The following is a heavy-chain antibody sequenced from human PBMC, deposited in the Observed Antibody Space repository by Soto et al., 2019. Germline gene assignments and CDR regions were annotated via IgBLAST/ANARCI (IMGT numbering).Heavy chain of an antibody. D-gene: IGHD3-10*01. CDR3: ARRRWTADYASGNDY. J-gene: IGHJ4*02. V-gene: IGHV1-18*01. Sequence: ASVKVSCKASGFTLSNYVISWVRHAPGQGLEWMGWISGNNGNTNYAQNLQGRVTMTTDTSTSTAYMELRNLRSGDTAVYYCARRRWTADYASGNDYWGQGTLVTVSS. CDR1: GFTLSNYV. CDR2: ISGNNGNT.